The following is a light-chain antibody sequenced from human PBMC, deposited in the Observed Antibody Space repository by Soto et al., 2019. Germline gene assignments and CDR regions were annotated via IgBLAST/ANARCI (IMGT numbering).Light chain of an antibody. J-gene: IGKJ4*01. Sequence: IQMTQAPPTLSASVGDRVTITCRASQNINRWLAWYQQKPGTAPKLIIYDVFNLESGVPSRFSGSGYGTEFTLTITSLQPDDFATYFCQQYHYLRTFGGGNKVAI. V-gene: IGKV1-5*01. CDR1: QNINRW. CDR2: DVF. CDR3: QQYHYLRT.